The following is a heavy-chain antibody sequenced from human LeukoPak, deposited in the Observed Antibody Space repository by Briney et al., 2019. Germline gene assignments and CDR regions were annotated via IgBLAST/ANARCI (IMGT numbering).Heavy chain of an antibody. V-gene: IGHV3-7*01. J-gene: IGHJ4*02. Sequence: GGSLRLSCAASGFTFSSYWMTWVRQAPGKGLEWVATIKHDGSEDYYVDSVKGRFTISRDNAKSSMWLQMSSLRAEDTAVYYCGRDQTPFYWGQGSLVTVSS. CDR2: IKHDGSED. CDR1: GFTFSSYW. D-gene: IGHD2-15*01. CDR3: GRDQTPFY.